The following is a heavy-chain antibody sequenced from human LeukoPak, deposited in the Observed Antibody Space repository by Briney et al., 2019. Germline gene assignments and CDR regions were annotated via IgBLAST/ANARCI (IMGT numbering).Heavy chain of an antibody. Sequence: ASVKVSCKASGYTFTGYYMHWVRQAPGQGLEWMGRINPNSGGTNYAQKFQGRVTMTRGTSISTAYMELSRLRSDDTAVYYCARYYYDSSGSDDAFDIWGQGTMVTVSS. J-gene: IGHJ3*02. CDR2: INPNSGGT. CDR1: GYTFTGYY. V-gene: IGHV1-2*06. CDR3: ARYYYDSSGSDDAFDI. D-gene: IGHD3-22*01.